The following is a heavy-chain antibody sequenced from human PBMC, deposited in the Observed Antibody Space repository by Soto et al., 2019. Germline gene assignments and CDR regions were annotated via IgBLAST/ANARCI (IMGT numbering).Heavy chain of an antibody. CDR2: ISWNSGSI. CDR3: AKDQSRLWFGEFNWFDP. V-gene: IGHV3-9*01. CDR1: GFTFDDYA. J-gene: IGHJ5*02. Sequence: GGSLRLSCAASGFTFDDYAMHWVRQAPGKGLEWVSGISWNSGSIGYADSVKGRFTISRDNAKNSLYLQMNSLRAEDTALYYCAKDQSRLWFGEFNWFDPWGQGTLVTVSS. D-gene: IGHD3-10*01.